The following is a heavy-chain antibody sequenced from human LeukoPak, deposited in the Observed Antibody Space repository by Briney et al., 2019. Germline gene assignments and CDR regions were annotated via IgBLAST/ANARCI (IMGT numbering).Heavy chain of an antibody. CDR2: INPKSGGT. CDR3: ARNPDEVTLFDY. J-gene: IGHJ4*02. CDR1: GYTFNRYY. V-gene: IGHV1-2*02. Sequence: ASVKVSCKASGYTFNRYYMHWVRQAPGQGLEWMGWINPKSGGTNHAQKFQGRVTMIRDTSISTAYMELSRRRSDDTAVYYCARNPDEVTLFDYWGQGTLVTVSS. D-gene: IGHD2-21*02.